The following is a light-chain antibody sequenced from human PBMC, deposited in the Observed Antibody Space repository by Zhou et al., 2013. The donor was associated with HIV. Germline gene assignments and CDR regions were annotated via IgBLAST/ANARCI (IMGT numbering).Light chain of an antibody. CDR1: QDISRY. CDR2: GVS. Sequence: DIQLTQSPSFLSASVGDRVTITCRASQDISRYLGWYQQKPGKAPKLLIYGVSTLQSGVPSRFSGSESGTEFTLTISSLQPEDSATYYCQQLKSYPLTFGQGTKVEIK. J-gene: IGKJ1*01. V-gene: IGKV1-9*01. CDR3: QQLKSYPLT.